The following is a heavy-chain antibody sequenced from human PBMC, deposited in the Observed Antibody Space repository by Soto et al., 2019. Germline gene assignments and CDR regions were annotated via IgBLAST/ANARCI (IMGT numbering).Heavy chain of an antibody. J-gene: IGHJ4*02. CDR1: GGSFSGYY. Sequence: QVQLQQWGAGLLKPSETLSLTCAVYGGSFSGYYWSWIRQPPGKGLEWFGEINHSGSTNYNPSLKSRVNISVDTSKNQFSLKLSSVTAADTAVYYCAREAAAFDYWGQGTLVTVSS. V-gene: IGHV4-34*01. CDR2: INHSGST. CDR3: AREAAAFDY. D-gene: IGHD6-25*01.